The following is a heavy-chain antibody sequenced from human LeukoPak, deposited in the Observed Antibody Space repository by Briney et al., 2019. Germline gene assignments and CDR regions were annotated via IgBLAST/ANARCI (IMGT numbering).Heavy chain of an antibody. CDR1: GFTFSSYG. D-gene: IGHD6-13*01. CDR2: IWSDGSHK. CDR3: VSAAGAFDM. Sequence: GGSLRLSCAASGFTFSSYGMHWIRQAPGKGLEWVAVIWSDGSHKYYADSMKGRFTISRDNSKDMVYLQMDSLRVEDTAVCYCVSAAGAFDMWGQGTLVTVSS. V-gene: IGHV3-33*01. J-gene: IGHJ3*02.